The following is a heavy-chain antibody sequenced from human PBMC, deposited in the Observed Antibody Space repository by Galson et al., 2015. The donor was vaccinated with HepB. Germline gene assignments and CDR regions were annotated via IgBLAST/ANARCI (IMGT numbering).Heavy chain of an antibody. D-gene: IGHD2-2*01. CDR2: IIPIFGTA. CDR1: GGTFSSYA. Sequence: SVKVSCKASGGTFSSYAISWVRQAPGQGLEWMGGIIPIFGTANYAQKFQGRVTITADESTSTAYMELSSLRSEDTAVYYCARAPPPIVVVPAARDLIDWGQGTLVTVSS. V-gene: IGHV1-69*13. J-gene: IGHJ4*02. CDR3: ARAPPPIVVVPAARDLID.